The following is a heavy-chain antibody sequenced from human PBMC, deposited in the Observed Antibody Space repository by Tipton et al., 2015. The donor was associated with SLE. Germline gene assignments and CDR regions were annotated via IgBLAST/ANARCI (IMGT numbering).Heavy chain of an antibody. D-gene: IGHD1-26*01. CDR2: IYYSGST. J-gene: IGHJ4*02. CDR1: GGSFSGYY. Sequence: TLSLTCAVYGGSFSGYYWSWVRQHPGKGLEWIGYIYYSGSTYYNPSLKSRVTISVDTSKNQFSLKLSSVTAADTAVYYCARGEWELAPSFDYWGQGTLVTVSS. V-gene: IGHV4-31*11. CDR3: ARGEWELAPSFDY.